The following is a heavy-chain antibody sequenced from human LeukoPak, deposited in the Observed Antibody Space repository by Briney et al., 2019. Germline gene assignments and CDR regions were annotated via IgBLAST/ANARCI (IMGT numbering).Heavy chain of an antibody. CDR1: GFTFSSYA. D-gene: IGHD2-21*02. CDR2: ISYDGSNK. J-gene: IGHJ6*02. V-gene: IGHV3-30-3*01. Sequence: GRSLRLSCAASGFTFSSYAVHWVRQAPGKGLEWVAVISYDGSNKYYADSVKGRFTISRDNSKNTLYLQMNSLRAEDTAVYYCARPLAYCGGDCFGDYYYYGMDVWGQGTTVTVSS. CDR3: ARPLAYCGGDCFGDYYYYGMDV.